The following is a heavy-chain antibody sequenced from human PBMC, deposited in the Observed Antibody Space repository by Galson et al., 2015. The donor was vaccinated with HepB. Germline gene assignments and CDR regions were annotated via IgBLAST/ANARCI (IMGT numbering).Heavy chain of an antibody. J-gene: IGHJ3*02. D-gene: IGHD3-10*01. CDR2: IIPIFGTA. V-gene: IGHV1-69*01. CDR3: RTSNYYALGAFDI. CDR1: GGTFSSYA. Sequence: CKASGGTFSSYAISWVRQAPGQGLEWMGGIIPIFGTANYAQKFQGRVTITADESTSTAYMELSSLRSEDTAVYYCRTSNYYALGAFDIWGQGTMVTVSS.